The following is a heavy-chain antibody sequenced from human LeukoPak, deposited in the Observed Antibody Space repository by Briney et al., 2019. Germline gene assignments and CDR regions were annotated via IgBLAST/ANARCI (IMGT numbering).Heavy chain of an antibody. Sequence: SETLSLTCTVSGGSISSGSYYWSWIRQPPGKGLEWIGEINHGGSTNYNPSLKSRVTISVDTSKNQFSLKLSSLTAADTAVFYCASGAWRGWYDYWGQGTLVTVSS. J-gene: IGHJ4*02. CDR2: INHGGST. V-gene: IGHV4-39*07. D-gene: IGHD6-19*01. CDR1: GGSISSGSYY. CDR3: ASGAWRGWYDY.